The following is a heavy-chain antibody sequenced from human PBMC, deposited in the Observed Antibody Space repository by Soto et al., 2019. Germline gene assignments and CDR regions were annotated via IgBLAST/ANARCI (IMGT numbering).Heavy chain of an antibody. CDR2: ISGSGGST. CDR1: GFTFSSYA. CDR3: AKKGGSSGYYYGMDV. V-gene: IGHV3-23*01. Sequence: GGSLRLSCAASGFTFSSYAMIWVRQAPGKGLEWVSAISGSGGSTYYADSVKGRFTISRDNSKNTLYLQMNSLRAEDTAVYYCAKKGGSSGYYYGMDVWGQGTRVTVSS. D-gene: IGHD6-19*01. J-gene: IGHJ6*02.